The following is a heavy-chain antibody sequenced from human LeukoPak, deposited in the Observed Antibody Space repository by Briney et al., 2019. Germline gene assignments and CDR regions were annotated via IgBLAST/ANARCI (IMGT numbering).Heavy chain of an antibody. CDR2: IYYSGST. CDR3: ARHPRYGSGSYTLDY. D-gene: IGHD3-10*01. Sequence: SETLSLTCTVSGGSISSGGYYWSWIRQPPGKGLEWIGYIYYSGSTNYNPSLKSRVTISVDTSKNQFSLKLSSVTAADTAVYYCARHPRYGSGSYTLDYWGQGTLVTVSS. V-gene: IGHV4-61*08. J-gene: IGHJ4*02. CDR1: GGSISSGGYY.